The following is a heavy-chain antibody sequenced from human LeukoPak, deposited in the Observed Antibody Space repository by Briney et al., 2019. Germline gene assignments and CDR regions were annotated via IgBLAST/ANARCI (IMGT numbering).Heavy chain of an antibody. CDR3: VNYGMDV. V-gene: IGHV3-64*01. CDR1: GFTFSMYA. J-gene: IGHJ6*02. CDR2: ISSDGGST. Sequence: GSLRLSCAASGFTFSMYAMHWVRQAPGKGLEYVSAISSDGGSTYYANSVKGRFTISRDNSKNTLYLQMGSLRAEDMAVYYCVNYGMDVWGQGTTVTVSS.